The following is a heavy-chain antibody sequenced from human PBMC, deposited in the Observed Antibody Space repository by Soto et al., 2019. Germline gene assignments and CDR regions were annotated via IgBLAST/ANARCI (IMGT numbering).Heavy chain of an antibody. Sequence: SETLSLTCTVSGGSVTNSMYYLGWIRQSPGKGLEWIGSVYYRGRSYSKPSVKSRVTILVDTSKNQFSLKVPSVTAADTAKYFCARGGSYVGFDSWGQGARVTVSS. V-gene: IGHV4-39*07. D-gene: IGHD1-26*01. CDR2: VYYRGRS. J-gene: IGHJ4*02. CDR3: ARGGSYVGFDS. CDR1: GGSVTNSMYY.